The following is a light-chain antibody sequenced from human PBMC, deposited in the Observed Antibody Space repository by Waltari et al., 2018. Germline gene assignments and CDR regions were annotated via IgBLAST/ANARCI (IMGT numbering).Light chain of an antibody. J-gene: IGLJ1*01. CDR2: NNE. CDR1: RTNPRTKT. CDR3: ASWDGSLSGYV. Sequence: QSVLTQPPSASGTPAQRLTISSPARRTNPRTKTCTWYQPLPGTAPKLLLFNNEDRPSGVPDRFSGSWSGTSASLAISGLQSDDEATYYCASWDGSLSGYVFGTGTRVTVL. V-gene: IGLV1-44*01.